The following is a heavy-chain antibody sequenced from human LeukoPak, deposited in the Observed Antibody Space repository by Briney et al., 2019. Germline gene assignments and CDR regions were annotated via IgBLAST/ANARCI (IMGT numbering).Heavy chain of an antibody. D-gene: IGHD5-12*01. Sequence: SETLSLTCTVPGGSISSSSYYWGWIRQPPGKGLEWIGSIYYSGSTYYNPSLKSRVTISVDTSKNQFSLKLSSVTAADTAVYYCARVYGGYVPFDYWGQGTLVTVSS. CDR3: ARVYGGYVPFDY. CDR1: GGSISSSSYY. J-gene: IGHJ4*02. V-gene: IGHV4-39*07. CDR2: IYYSGST.